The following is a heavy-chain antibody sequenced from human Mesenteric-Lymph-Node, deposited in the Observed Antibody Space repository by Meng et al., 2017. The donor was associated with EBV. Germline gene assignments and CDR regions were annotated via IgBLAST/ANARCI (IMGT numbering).Heavy chain of an antibody. CDR2: INTGNGNT. CDR1: GYTFTNYP. CDR3: ARAPPYYDFWSGDAY. Sequence: QVQLVQSGAEAKKPGASTKVSCKASGYTFTNYPLHWVRQAPGQRLELMGWINTGNGNTKYSQKFQGRVTITRDTSASTAYMELNSLTSEDTGVYYCARAPPYYDFWSGDAYWGQGTLVTVSS. D-gene: IGHD3-3*01. J-gene: IGHJ4*02. V-gene: IGHV1-3*04.